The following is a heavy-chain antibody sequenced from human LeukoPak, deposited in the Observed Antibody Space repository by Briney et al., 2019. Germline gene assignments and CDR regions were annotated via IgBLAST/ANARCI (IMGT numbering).Heavy chain of an antibody. CDR1: GFTFSSYG. J-gene: IGHJ4*02. V-gene: IGHV3-48*04. CDR2: ISGSGIMK. D-gene: IGHD3-10*01. Sequence: GGSLRLSCAASGFTFSSYGMHWVRQAPCRGLEWVSHISGSGIMKFYEDSVKGRFTVSRDNVKQSLHLQMNSLRPEDTAVYYCARCRGSGSYCLDHWGQGTLVTVSS. CDR3: ARCRGSGSYCLDH.